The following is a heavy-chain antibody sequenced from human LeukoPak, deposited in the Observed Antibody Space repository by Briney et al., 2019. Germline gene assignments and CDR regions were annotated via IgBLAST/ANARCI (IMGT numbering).Heavy chain of an antibody. CDR3: ASLGYSYGRDY. J-gene: IGHJ4*02. CDR2: IYYSGST. V-gene: IGHV4-39*01. D-gene: IGHD5-18*01. CDR1: GGSISSSSNY. Sequence: SQTLSLTCTVPGGSISSSSNYRGWIRQPPGKGLEWIGSIYYSGSTYYNPSLKSRVTISVDTSKNQFSLKLSSVTAADTAVYYCASLGYSYGRDYWGQGTLVTVSS.